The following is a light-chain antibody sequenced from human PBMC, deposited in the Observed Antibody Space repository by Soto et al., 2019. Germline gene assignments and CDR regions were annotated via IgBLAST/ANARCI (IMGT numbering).Light chain of an antibody. V-gene: IGLV1-44*01. Sequence: QSGRTQPPSASGAPGRRVTISCSGSISNIGSNPVSWYQQLPGAAPKLLLLSDSQRPAGVPERFSGSKSGNSASLAISGLQSEDEAEYYCATWDDGLADLLFGGGTKVTVL. CDR2: SDS. J-gene: IGLJ2*01. CDR1: ISNIGSNP. CDR3: ATWDDGLADLL.